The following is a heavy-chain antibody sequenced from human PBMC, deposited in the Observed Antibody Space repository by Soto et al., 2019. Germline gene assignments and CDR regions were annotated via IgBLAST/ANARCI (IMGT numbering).Heavy chain of an antibody. CDR1: VGSISSSNW. CDR2: IYHSGST. J-gene: IGHJ5*02. CDR3: ASRLGGPKYNWFDP. D-gene: IGHD2-15*01. Sequence: SQTLSLTCALSVGSISSSNWCSWVRQPPGKGLEWIGEIYHSGSTNYNPSLKSRGTISVDKSKNQFSLKLSSVTAADTAVYYCASRLGGPKYNWFDPWGQGTRVTVSS. V-gene: IGHV4-4*02.